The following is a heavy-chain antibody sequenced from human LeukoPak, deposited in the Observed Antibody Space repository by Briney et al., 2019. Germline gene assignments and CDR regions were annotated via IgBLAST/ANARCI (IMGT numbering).Heavy chain of an antibody. Sequence: GGSLRPSCAASGFTFSSYAMSWVRQSPGKGLEWISAISGSGGNTYSADSVKGRCTISRDNSKKTLFLHMNSLRAEDTAVYYCARGMSATSGYLELEYWGQGTLVTVST. D-gene: IGHD3-22*01. CDR1: GFTFSSYA. J-gene: IGHJ4*02. CDR3: ARGMSATSGYLELEY. CDR2: ISGSGGNT. V-gene: IGHV3-23*01.